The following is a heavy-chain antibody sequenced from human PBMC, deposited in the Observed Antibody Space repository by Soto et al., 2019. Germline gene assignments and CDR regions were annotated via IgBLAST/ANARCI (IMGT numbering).Heavy chain of an antibody. J-gene: IGHJ6*02. CDR2: ISAYNGNT. CDR3: ARSGYSSSWYGAATGRQSEYYYYGMDV. Sequence: GAPVKVSCKASGYTFTSYGISWVRQAPGQGLEWMGWISAYNGNTNYAQKLQGRVTMTTDTSTSTAYMELRSLRSDDTAVYYCARSGYSSSWYGAATGRQSEYYYYGMDVWGQGTTVTVSS. CDR1: GYTFTSYG. D-gene: IGHD6-13*01. V-gene: IGHV1-18*01.